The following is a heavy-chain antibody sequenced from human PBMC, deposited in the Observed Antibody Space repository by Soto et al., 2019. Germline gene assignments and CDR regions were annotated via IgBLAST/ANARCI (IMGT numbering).Heavy chain of an antibody. CDR2: INHSGST. J-gene: IGHJ5*02. Sequence: SETLSLTCAVYGGSFSGYYWSWIRQPPGKGLEWIGEINHSGSTNYNPSLKSRVTISVDTSKNQFSLKLSSVTAADTAVYYCARVQRITMVRGVIGRWFDPWGQGTLVTVSS. CDR1: GGSFSGYY. D-gene: IGHD3-10*01. V-gene: IGHV4-34*01. CDR3: ARVQRITMVRGVIGRWFDP.